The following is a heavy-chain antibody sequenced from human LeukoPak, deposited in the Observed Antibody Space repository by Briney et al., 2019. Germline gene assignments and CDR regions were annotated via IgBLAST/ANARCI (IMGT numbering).Heavy chain of an antibody. Sequence: ASVKVSRKASGYTFTDYYIHWVRQAPGQGLEWMGWINPNSGGTNYAQKFQGRVIMTRDTSISTAYMELSRLRSDDTAVYYCARGSTSPNNLDYWGQGTLVTVSS. CDR1: GYTFTDYY. J-gene: IGHJ4*02. V-gene: IGHV1-2*02. D-gene: IGHD2-2*01. CDR3: ARGSTSPNNLDY. CDR2: INPNSGGT.